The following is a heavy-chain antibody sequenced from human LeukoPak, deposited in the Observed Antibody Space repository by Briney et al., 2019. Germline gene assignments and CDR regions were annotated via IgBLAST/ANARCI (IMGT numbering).Heavy chain of an antibody. CDR2: IYYSGST. Sequence: PSETLSLTCTVSGGSISSSSYYWGWIRQPPGKGLEWIGSIYYSGSTYYNPSLKSRVTISVDTSKNQFSLKLSSVTAADTAVYYCARLYKSLAIFWPRVGYFDYWGQGTLVTVSS. J-gene: IGHJ4*02. CDR1: GGSISSSSYY. D-gene: IGHD3-9*01. V-gene: IGHV4-39*01. CDR3: ARLYKSLAIFWPRVGYFDY.